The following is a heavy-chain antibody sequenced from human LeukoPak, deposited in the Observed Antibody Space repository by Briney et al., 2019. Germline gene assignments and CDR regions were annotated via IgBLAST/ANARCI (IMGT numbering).Heavy chain of an antibody. CDR3: AKDGYCSSTNCYPAPY. D-gene: IGHD2-2*01. CDR1: GFTFSSYS. Sequence: GGSLRLSCAASGFTFSSYSMNWVRQAPGKGLEWVSYISSSSSTTYYADSVKGRFAISRDNSKNTLSLQMNSLRAEDTAVYYCAKDGYCSSTNCYPAPYWGQGTLVTVSS. V-gene: IGHV3-48*01. CDR2: ISSSSSTT. J-gene: IGHJ4*02.